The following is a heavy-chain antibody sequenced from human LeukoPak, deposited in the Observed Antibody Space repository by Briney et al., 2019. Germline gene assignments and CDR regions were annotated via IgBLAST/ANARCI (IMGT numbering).Heavy chain of an antibody. CDR3: ARDAATAKDIVNFDY. CDR1: GYTFTSYA. V-gene: IGHV7-4-1*02. D-gene: IGHD5-12*01. CDR2: INTNTGNP. J-gene: IGHJ4*02. Sequence: ASVKVSCKASGYTFTSYAMNWVRQAPGQGLEWVGWINTNTGNPTYAQGFTGRFVFSLDTSVSTAYLQISSLKAEDTAVYYCARDAATAKDIVNFDYWSQGTLVTVSS.